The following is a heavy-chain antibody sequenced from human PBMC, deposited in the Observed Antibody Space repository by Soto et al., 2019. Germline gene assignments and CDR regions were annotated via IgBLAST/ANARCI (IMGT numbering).Heavy chain of an antibody. CDR1: GGTFSSYA. J-gene: IGHJ6*02. CDR3: ARDLGIVATNLIYYYYYGMDV. Sequence: SVKVSCKASGGTFSSYAISWVRQAPGQGLEWMGGIIPIFGTANYAQKFQGRVTITADESTSTAYMELSSLRSEDTAVYYCARDLGIVATNLIYYYYYGMDVWGQGATVTVSS. CDR2: IIPIFGTA. V-gene: IGHV1-69*13. D-gene: IGHD5-12*01.